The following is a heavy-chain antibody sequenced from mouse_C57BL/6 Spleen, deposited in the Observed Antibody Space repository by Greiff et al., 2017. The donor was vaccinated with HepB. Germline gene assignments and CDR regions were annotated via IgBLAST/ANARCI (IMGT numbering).Heavy chain of an antibody. Sequence: EVQLQQSGPELVKPGASVKISCKASGYTFTDYYMNWVKQSHGKSLEWIGDINPNNGGTSYNQKFKGKATLTVDKSSSTAYMELRSLTSEDSAVYYCARRGNWDAMDYWGQGTSVTVSS. CDR1: GYTFTDYY. CDR3: ARRGNWDAMDY. V-gene: IGHV1-26*01. J-gene: IGHJ4*01. D-gene: IGHD4-1*01. CDR2: INPNNGGT.